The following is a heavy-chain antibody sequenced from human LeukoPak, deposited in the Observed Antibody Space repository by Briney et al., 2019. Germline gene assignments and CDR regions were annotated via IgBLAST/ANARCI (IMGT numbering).Heavy chain of an antibody. V-gene: IGHV4-59*08. D-gene: IGHD2-15*01. CDR2: MYYIETSS. Sequence: SETLSLTCTVSGGSISSYYWSWIRQSPGKGLDYIGYMYYIETSSNYNPSLKSRVTISVDTSKNQFSLKLSSVTAADTAVYYCARRYCSGSSCYFDSWGQGTLVTVSS. CDR3: ARRYCSGSSCYFDS. CDR1: GGSISSYY. J-gene: IGHJ4*02.